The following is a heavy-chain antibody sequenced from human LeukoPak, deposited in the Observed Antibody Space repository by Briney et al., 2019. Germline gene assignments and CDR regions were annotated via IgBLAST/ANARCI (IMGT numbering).Heavy chain of an antibody. D-gene: IGHD2-21*02. Sequence: PGGSLRLSCAASGFTFSGYSMNWVRQAPGKGLEWVSSISSSSSYIYYADSVKGRFTISRDNAKNSLYLQMNSLRAEDTAVYYCARVGSYCGGDCYLDYWGQGTLVTVSS. CDR2: ISSSSSYI. CDR1: GFTFSGYS. CDR3: ARVGSYCGGDCYLDY. V-gene: IGHV3-21*01. J-gene: IGHJ4*02.